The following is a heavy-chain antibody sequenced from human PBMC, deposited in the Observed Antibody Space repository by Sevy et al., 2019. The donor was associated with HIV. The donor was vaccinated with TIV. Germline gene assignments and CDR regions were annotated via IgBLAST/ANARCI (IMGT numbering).Heavy chain of an antibody. V-gene: IGHV1-46*03. CDR3: ARGNYPITAFDY. CDR2: INPSGGST. D-gene: IGHD1-7*01. Sequence: ASVKVSCKASGYTFTNYYMHWVRQAPGQGLERMGIINPSGGSTTYAQRFQGRVTVTRDTSTTTVYMELSSLRSEDTAVYYCARGNYPITAFDYWGQGALVTVSS. J-gene: IGHJ4*02. CDR1: GYTFTNYY.